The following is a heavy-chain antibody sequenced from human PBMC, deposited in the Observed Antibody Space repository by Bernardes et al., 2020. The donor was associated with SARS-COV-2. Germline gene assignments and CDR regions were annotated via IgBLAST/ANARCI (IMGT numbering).Heavy chain of an antibody. CDR1: GYSFNTYW. Sequence: GGSLKISCHGTGYSFNTYWIEWVRPMPGKGLEWMGIIYPDDSDITYSPSFQGQVTISVDKSINTAYLQWSSLKASDSAIYYCARHIGGMSRNYGLDLWGQGTTVTVSS. CDR2: IYPDDSDI. CDR3: ARHIGGMSRNYGLDL. D-gene: IGHD3-10*01. V-gene: IGHV5-51*01. J-gene: IGHJ6*02.